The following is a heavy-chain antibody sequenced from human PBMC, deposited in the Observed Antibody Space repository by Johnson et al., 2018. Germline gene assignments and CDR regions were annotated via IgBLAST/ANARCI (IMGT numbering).Heavy chain of an antibody. J-gene: IGHJ4*02. Sequence: VQLVQSGGGVVQPGRSLRLSCAASGFTFSSYWMHWVRQAPGKGLVWVSRINSDGSSTSYADSVKGRFTISRDESKNTLYLQMNSLRGEDTAVYYRAKATRYCSSTSCNRSFDYWGQGTLVTVSS. CDR3: AKATRYCSSTSCNRSFDY. D-gene: IGHD2-2*01. CDR2: INSDGSST. V-gene: IGHV3-74*02. CDR1: GFTFSSYW.